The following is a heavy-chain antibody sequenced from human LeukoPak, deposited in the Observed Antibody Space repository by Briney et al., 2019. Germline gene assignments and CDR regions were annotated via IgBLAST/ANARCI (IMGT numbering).Heavy chain of an antibody. J-gene: IGHJ4*02. CDR2: IYYSGST. CDR1: GGSISSYY. CDR3: ARGSPIAAAGVFDY. Sequence: PSETLSLTCTVSGGSISSYYWSWIRQPPGKGLEWIGYIYYSGSTNYNPSLKSRVTISVDTSKNQFSLKLSSVTAADTAVYYCARGSPIAAAGVFDYWGQGTLVTVSS. D-gene: IGHD6-13*01. V-gene: IGHV4-59*01.